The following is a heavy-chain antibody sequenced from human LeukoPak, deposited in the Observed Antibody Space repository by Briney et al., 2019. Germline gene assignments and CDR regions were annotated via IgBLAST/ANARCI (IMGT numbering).Heavy chain of an antibody. CDR1: GFTFSSYA. CDR3: AKGRKQQLVPFDY. Sequence: GGSLRLSCAASGFTFSSYAMSWVRQAPGKGLEWVSAISGSGGSTYYADSVKGRFTISRDNSKNTMYMQMNSLRAEDTAVYYCAKGRKQQLVPFDYWGQGTLVTVSS. CDR2: ISGSGGST. J-gene: IGHJ4*02. V-gene: IGHV3-23*01. D-gene: IGHD6-13*01.